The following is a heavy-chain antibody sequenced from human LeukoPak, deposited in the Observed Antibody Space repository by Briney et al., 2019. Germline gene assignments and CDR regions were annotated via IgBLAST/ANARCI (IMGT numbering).Heavy chain of an antibody. J-gene: IGHJ4*02. CDR2: INWSGGNT. CDR1: GFTFDDYG. V-gene: IGHV3-20*04. Sequence: PGGSLRLSCVASGFTFDDYGMSWVRQAPGKGLEWVSGINWSGGNTGYVDSVKGRFTISRDNAKNSLYLQMNSLRAEDTALYYCARGGITIFGVVLPPGYWGQGTLVTVSS. CDR3: ARGGITIFGVVLPPGY. D-gene: IGHD3-3*01.